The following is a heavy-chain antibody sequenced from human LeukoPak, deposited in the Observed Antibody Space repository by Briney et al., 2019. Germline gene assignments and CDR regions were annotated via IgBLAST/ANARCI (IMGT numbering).Heavy chain of an antibody. CDR1: GNSLTNYW. D-gene: IGHD5-12*01. Sequence: GESLKISCKGSGNSLTNYWIGWVRQMPGKGLEWRGIIYPGDSDTRYSTSFQGQVTMSVDKSISTAYLQWSSLKASDTAMYYCARRYSGSDFYFDYWGQGTLVTVSS. J-gene: IGHJ4*02. V-gene: IGHV5-51*01. CDR3: ARRYSGSDFYFDY. CDR2: IYPGDSDT.